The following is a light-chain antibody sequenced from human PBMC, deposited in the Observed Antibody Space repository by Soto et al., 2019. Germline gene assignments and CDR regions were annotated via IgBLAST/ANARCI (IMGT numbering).Light chain of an antibody. Sequence: DIQMTQSPSTVSSSVEERVAITCRASQSVSGWLAWYQQKPGKVPKLLIYQASTFEDGVPSRFSGSGSGTEFTLTISSLQTDDSATYYCQHYNDYSYTFGPGTNLAMK. CDR1: QSVSGW. J-gene: IGKJ2*01. CDR2: QAS. V-gene: IGKV1-5*03. CDR3: QHYNDYSYT.